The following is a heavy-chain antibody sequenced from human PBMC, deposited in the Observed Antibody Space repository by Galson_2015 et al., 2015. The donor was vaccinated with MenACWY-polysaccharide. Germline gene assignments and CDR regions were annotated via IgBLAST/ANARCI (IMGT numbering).Heavy chain of an antibody. V-gene: IGHV3-23*01. CDR3: AKVGPRSSWTMGIDL. Sequence: SLRLSCAASGFSFSANGMSWVRQAPGRGLEWVSGSGSGGGLYYADSVKGRFTVSRDNSKNTLYLQMNNLRAEDTAVYYCAKVGPRSSWTMGIDLWGQGTLVNVSS. J-gene: IGHJ5*02. D-gene: IGHD6-13*01. CDR2: SGSGGGL. CDR1: GFSFSANG.